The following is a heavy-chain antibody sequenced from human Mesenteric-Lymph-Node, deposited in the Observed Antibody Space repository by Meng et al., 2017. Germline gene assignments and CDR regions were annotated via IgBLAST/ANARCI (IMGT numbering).Heavy chain of an antibody. J-gene: IGHJ4*02. D-gene: IGHD3-10*01. Sequence: GESLKISCAASGFTFSSYSMNWVRQAPGKGLEWVSSISSSSSYIYYADSVKGRFTISRDNAKNSLYLQMNSLRAEDTAVYYCARAPRVGTYYFDYWGQGTLVTVSS. V-gene: IGHV3-21*01. CDR3: ARAPRVGTYYFDY. CDR1: GFTFSSYS. CDR2: ISSSSSYI.